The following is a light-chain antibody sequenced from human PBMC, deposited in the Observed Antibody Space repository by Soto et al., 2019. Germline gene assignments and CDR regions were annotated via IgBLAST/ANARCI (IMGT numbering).Light chain of an antibody. Sequence: DIQMTQSPSSLSASVGDRVTITCQASQDISNYLNWYQQKPGKAPKLLIYDASTLQSGVPSRFSGSGSGTQFTLTISSLQPEDFATYYCQQLNAYPLTFGGGTKVDI. CDR3: QQLNAYPLT. CDR1: QDISNY. V-gene: IGKV1-9*01. J-gene: IGKJ4*01. CDR2: DAS.